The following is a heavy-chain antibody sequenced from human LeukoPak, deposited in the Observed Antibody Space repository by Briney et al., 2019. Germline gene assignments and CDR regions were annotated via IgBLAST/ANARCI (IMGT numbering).Heavy chain of an antibody. CDR2: IYYSGST. D-gene: IGHD3-22*01. V-gene: IGHV4-31*03. CDR1: GGSISSGGYY. Sequence: SQTLSLTSTVSGGSISSGGYYWSWIRQHPGKGLEWIGYIYYSGSTYYNPSLKSRVTISVDTSKNQFSLKLSSVTATDTAVYYCARESSYYDSSGYLDYWGQGTLVTVSS. CDR3: ARESSYYDSSGYLDY. J-gene: IGHJ4*02.